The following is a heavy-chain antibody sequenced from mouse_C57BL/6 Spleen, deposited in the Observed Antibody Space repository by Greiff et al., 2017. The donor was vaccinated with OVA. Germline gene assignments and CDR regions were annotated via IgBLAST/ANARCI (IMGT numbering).Heavy chain of an antibody. CDR3: TTYSGNYEAY. CDR2: IDPENGDT. V-gene: IGHV14-4*01. D-gene: IGHD2-1*01. CDR1: GFNIKDDY. Sequence: VQLQQSGAELVRPGASVKLSCTASGFNIKDDYMHWVKQRPEQGLEWIGWIDPENGDTEYASKFQGKATITADTSSNTAYLQLSSLTSEDTAVYYCTTYSGNYEAYWGQGTLVTVSA. J-gene: IGHJ3*01.